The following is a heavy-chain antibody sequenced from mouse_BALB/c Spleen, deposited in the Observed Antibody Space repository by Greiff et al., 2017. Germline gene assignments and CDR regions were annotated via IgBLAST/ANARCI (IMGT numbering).Heavy chain of an antibody. CDR2: INSNGGST. D-gene: IGHD3-3*01. Sequence: EVQRVESGGGLVKLGGSLKLSCAASGFTFSSYYMSWVRQTPEKRLELVAAINSNGGSTYYPDTVKGRFTISRDNAKNTLYLQMSSLKSEDTALYYCAKEGLETYFDYWGQGTTLTVSS. CDR3: AKEGLETYFDY. V-gene: IGHV5-6-2*01. J-gene: IGHJ2*01. CDR1: GFTFSSYY.